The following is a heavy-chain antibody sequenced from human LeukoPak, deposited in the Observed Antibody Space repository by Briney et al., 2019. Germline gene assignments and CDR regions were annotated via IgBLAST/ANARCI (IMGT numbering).Heavy chain of an antibody. CDR1: GFTFSSYS. CDR3: ARDPPYGDYAFFAFDI. D-gene: IGHD4-17*01. J-gene: IGHJ3*02. V-gene: IGHV3-48*04. Sequence: GGSLRLSCAASGFTFSSYSMNWVRQAPGKGLEWVSYISSSSSTIYYADSVKGRFTISRDNAKNSLYLQMNSLRAEDTAVYYCARDPPYGDYAFFAFDIWGQGTMVTVSS. CDR2: ISSSSSTI.